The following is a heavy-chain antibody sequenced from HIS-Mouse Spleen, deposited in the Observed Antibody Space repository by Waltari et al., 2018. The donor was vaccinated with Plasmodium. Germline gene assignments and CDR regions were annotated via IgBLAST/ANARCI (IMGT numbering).Heavy chain of an antibody. V-gene: IGHV4-38-2*02. J-gene: IGHJ6*02. CDR1: GYSISSGYY. CDR2: IDYSGST. D-gene: IGHD4-4*01. Sequence: QVQLQESGPGLVKPSETLSLTCTVSGYSISSGYYWGWIRQPPGKGLEWIGSIDYSGSTYYNPSLKSRVTISVDTSKNQFSLKLSSVTAADTAVYYCASLPRVEEVTTPFYYYYYGMDVWGQGTTVTVSS. CDR3: ASLPRVEEVTTPFYYYYYGMDV.